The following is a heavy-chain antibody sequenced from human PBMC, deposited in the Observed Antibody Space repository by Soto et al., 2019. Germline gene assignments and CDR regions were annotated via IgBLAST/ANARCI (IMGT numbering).Heavy chain of an antibody. CDR2: INHSGST. CDR1: GGSFSGYY. CDR3: ARGRGITIFGVVTAHHYFDY. J-gene: IGHJ4*02. V-gene: IGHV4-34*01. Sequence: NPSETLSLTCAVYGGSFSGYYWSWIRQPPGKGLEWIGEINHSGSTNYNPSLKSRVTISVDTSKNQFSLKLSSVTAADTAVYYCARGRGITIFGVVTAHHYFDYWGQGTLVTVSS. D-gene: IGHD3-3*01.